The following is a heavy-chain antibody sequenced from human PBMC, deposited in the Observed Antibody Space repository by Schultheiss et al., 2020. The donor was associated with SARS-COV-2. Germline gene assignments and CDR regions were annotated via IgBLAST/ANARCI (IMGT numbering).Heavy chain of an antibody. J-gene: IGHJ4*02. D-gene: IGHD6-6*01. Sequence: SQTLSLTCAVSGYSISSGYYWGWIRQPPGKGLEWIGSIYHSGSTYYNPSLKSRVTISVDTSKNQFSLKVSSVTAADTAVYYCARGGAARQPPPVWGQGTLVTVSS. CDR2: IYHSGST. V-gene: IGHV4-38-2*01. CDR3: ARGGAARQPPPV. CDR1: GYSISSGYY.